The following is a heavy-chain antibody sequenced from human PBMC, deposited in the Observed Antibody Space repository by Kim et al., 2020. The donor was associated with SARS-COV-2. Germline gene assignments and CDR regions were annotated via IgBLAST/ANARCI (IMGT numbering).Heavy chain of an antibody. Sequence: YYNPSLKSRVTISVDTAKNQFSLKLSSVTAADTAVYYCARPRAIFGVVSYFDCWGQGTLVTVSS. CDR3: ARPRAIFGVVSYFDC. D-gene: IGHD3-3*01. J-gene: IGHJ4*02. V-gene: IGHV4-39*01.